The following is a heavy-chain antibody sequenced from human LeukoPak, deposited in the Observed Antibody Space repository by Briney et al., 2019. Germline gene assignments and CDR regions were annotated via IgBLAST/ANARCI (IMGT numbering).Heavy chain of an antibody. CDR1: GFTFSSYS. CDR3: ARAEDLVGPAASFDY. CDR2: ISSSSSYI. J-gene: IGHJ4*02. D-gene: IGHD2-2*01. V-gene: IGHV3-21*01. Sequence: GGTLRLSCAASGFTFSSYSMNSVGQAPGKERGGGSCISSSSSYIYYTDSLKCRFTISRDNAKNSLYLQMNSLRAEDTAVYYCARAEDLVGPAASFDYWGQGTLVTVSS.